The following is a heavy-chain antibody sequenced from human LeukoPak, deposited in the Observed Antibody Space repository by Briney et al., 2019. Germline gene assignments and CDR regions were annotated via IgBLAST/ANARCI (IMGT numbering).Heavy chain of an antibody. CDR3: ARDPVEWEQLLDY. Sequence: WXANMNKDGSEKYYADSVKGRFTISRDNARNSVYLQMNSLRVEDTAVYYCARDPVEWEQLLDYWGQGTLVTVSS. D-gene: IGHD1-26*01. J-gene: IGHJ4*02. CDR2: MNKDGSEK. V-gene: IGHV3-7*01.